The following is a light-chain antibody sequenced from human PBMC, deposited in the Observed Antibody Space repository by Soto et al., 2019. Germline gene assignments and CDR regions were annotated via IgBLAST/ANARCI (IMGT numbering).Light chain of an antibody. CDR2: WAS. V-gene: IGKV4-1*01. CDR3: QQYYSTPPT. CDR1: QSVLYTSNNKNF. Sequence: DIVMTQSPDSLAVSLGERATINCKSSQSVLYTSNNKNFLAWYQQKPGQPPKLLIYWASTRKSGVLDRFSGSGSGTDFTLTISSLQAEDVAVYYCQQYYSTPPTFGQGTKLEIK. J-gene: IGKJ2*01.